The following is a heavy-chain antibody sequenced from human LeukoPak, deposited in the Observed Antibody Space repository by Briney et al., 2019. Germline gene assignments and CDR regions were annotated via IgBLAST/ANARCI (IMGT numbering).Heavy chain of an antibody. V-gene: IGHV1-18*04. Sequence: GASVKVSCKASGYTITGYYLHWVRQAPGQGLEWMGWISAYNGNTNYAQKLQGRVTMTTDTSTSTAYMELRSLRSDDTAVYYCARDGDLGYCSSTSCPTAWGQGTLVTVSS. CDR3: ARDGDLGYCSSTSCPTA. CDR1: GYTITGYY. J-gene: IGHJ4*02. D-gene: IGHD2-2*01. CDR2: ISAYNGNT.